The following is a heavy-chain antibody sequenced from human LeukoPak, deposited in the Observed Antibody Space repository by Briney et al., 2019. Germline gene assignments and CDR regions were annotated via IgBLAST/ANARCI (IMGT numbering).Heavy chain of an antibody. Sequence: GESLKISCKGSGYSFASHWIGWVRQMPGKGLEWMGIIYPGDSDTRYSPSFQGQVTISANKSISTAYLQWSSLKASDTAIYYCARQDGSGIYYFDYWGQGTLVTVSS. J-gene: IGHJ4*02. CDR3: ARQDGSGIYYFDY. V-gene: IGHV5-51*01. CDR2: IYPGDSDT. D-gene: IGHD3-10*01. CDR1: GYSFASHW.